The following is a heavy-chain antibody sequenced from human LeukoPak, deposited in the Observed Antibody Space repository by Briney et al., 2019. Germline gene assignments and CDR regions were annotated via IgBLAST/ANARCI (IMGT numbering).Heavy chain of an antibody. J-gene: IGHJ4*02. CDR3: ARIEDIRGLYYFDY. V-gene: IGHV5-51*01. D-gene: IGHD3-16*01. Sequence: PGESLKISCKGSGYSFTSYWIGWVRQMPGKGLEWMGVIFPGDSDTRYSPSFQGQVTISADKSISTAYLQWSSLKASDTAMYYCARIEDIRGLYYFDYWGQGTLVTVSS. CDR2: IFPGDSDT. CDR1: GYSFTSYW.